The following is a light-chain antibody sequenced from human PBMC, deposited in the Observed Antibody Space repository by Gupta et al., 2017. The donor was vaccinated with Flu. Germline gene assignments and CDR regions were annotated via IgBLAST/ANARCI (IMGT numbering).Light chain of an antibody. Sequence: EIVLTQSPGTLSLSPGESATLSCRASQSFSSTYLAWYQQKPGQAPRLLIYGASSRATGIPDRFSGSGSGTDFTLTISRLEPEDFAVYYCQQYSSLPITFGPGTKVDVK. CDR1: QSFSSTY. CDR2: GAS. V-gene: IGKV3-20*01. J-gene: IGKJ3*01. CDR3: QQYSSLPIT.